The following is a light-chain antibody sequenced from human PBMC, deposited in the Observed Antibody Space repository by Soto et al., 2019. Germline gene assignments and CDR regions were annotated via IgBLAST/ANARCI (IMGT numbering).Light chain of an antibody. CDR2: GAS. V-gene: IGKV3-20*01. Sequence: EVVLIQSPATLSLSPGERATLSCRASQSVSSYLAWYQQKPGQAPRLLIYGASSRATDIPDRFSGSGSGTDFTLTISRLEPEDFAVYYCQQYGSSPRTFGQGTKVDIK. J-gene: IGKJ1*01. CDR1: QSVSSY. CDR3: QQYGSSPRT.